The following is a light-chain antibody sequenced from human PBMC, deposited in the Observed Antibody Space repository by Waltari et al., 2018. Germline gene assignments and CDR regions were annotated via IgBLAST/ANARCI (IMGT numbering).Light chain of an antibody. CDR2: GAS. J-gene: IGKJ2*01. CDR1: QSVNNKY. CDR3: QQHATSPYT. Sequence: EIVLTQSPGTLSLSPGERATLSCRASQSVNNKYLAWYQQKPGQAPRLLIYGASSRATGIHDRISGSGSGTDFTLTLSSLEPEDFAVYYCQQHATSPYTFGQGTKVEIK. V-gene: IGKV3-20*01.